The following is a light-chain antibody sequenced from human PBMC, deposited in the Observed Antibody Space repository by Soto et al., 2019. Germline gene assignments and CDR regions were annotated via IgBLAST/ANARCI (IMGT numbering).Light chain of an antibody. CDR3: SSYTTRNTWV. Sequence: QSALTQPASVSGSPGQSITISCTGTTSDVGDYNYVSWYQQHPGKAPKPLIYEVSNRPSGVSNRFSGSKSGNTASLTISGLQADDEADYYCSSYTTRNTWVFGGGTKLTVL. V-gene: IGLV2-14*01. J-gene: IGLJ3*02. CDR2: EVS. CDR1: TSDVGDYNY.